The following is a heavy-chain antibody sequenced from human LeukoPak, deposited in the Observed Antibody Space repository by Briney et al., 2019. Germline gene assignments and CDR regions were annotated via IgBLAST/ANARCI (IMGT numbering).Heavy chain of an antibody. J-gene: IGHJ6*02. CDR3: AKVSEDYYGMDV. Sequence: GRSLRLSCAASGFTFSSYGMHWVRQAPGKGLEWVAVIWYDGSNKYYADSVKGRFTISRDNSKNTLYLQMNSLRAEDTAVYYCAKVSEDYYGMDVWGQGTTVTVSS. CDR2: IWYDGSNK. V-gene: IGHV3-33*06. CDR1: GFTFSSYG.